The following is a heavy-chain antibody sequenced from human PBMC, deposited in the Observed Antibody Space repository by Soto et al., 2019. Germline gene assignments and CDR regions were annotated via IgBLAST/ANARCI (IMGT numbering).Heavy chain of an antibody. CDR2: ISSGGSST. Sequence: GSLRLSCATSGFTFSSYEMNWVRQAPGKGLEWVSHISSGGSSTYYADSVKGRFTISRDNAKNSVYLQMNSLRAEDTAVYYCARDIGVGPAGFDYWGQGTLVTVSS. CDR3: ARDIGVGPAGFDY. CDR1: GFTFSSYE. J-gene: IGHJ4*02. V-gene: IGHV3-48*03. D-gene: IGHD2-2*01.